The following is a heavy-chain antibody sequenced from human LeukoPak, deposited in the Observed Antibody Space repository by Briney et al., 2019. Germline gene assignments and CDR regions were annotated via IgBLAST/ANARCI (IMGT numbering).Heavy chain of an antibody. CDR1: GFSFTSLTSYS. CDR2: ISYDGGSK. V-gene: IGHV3-30-3*01. J-gene: IGHJ4*02. Sequence: GTSLRLSCVASGFSFTSLTSYSMHWVRQVPGKGLEWLAVISYDGGSKYYADSVKGRFTISRDNAKNSLYLQMKSLRDEDTAVYYCARLPVKIFDFDYWGQGTLVTVSS. CDR3: ARLPVKIFDFDY. D-gene: IGHD2/OR15-2a*01.